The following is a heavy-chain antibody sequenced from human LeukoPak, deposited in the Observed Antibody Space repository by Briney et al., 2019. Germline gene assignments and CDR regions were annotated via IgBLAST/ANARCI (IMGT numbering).Heavy chain of an antibody. J-gene: IGHJ4*02. CDR1: GFTFNNYA. CDR3: AKEDSYGGNSIFDY. Sequence: GGSLRLSCEASGFTFNNYAMNWVRQAPGKGLEWVSAIGGSGSSTYYTDSVKGRFTISRDNAKNSLYLQMNSLRVEDTAFYYCAKEDSYGGNSIFDYWGQGTLVTVSS. D-gene: IGHD4-23*01. V-gene: IGHV3-23*01. CDR2: IGGSGSST.